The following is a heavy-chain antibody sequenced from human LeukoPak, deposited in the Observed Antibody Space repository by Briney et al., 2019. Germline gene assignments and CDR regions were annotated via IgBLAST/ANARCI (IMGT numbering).Heavy chain of an antibody. CDR2: IWYDGSNK. D-gene: IGHD6-13*01. Sequence: GGSLRLSCAASGFTFSSYGMHWVRQAPGKGLEWVAVIWYDGSNKYYADSVKGRFTIPRDNSKNTLYLQMNSLRAEDTAVYYCARAYSSSWPYYYYGMDVWGQGTTVTVSS. CDR1: GFTFSSYG. J-gene: IGHJ6*02. V-gene: IGHV3-33*01. CDR3: ARAYSSSWPYYYYGMDV.